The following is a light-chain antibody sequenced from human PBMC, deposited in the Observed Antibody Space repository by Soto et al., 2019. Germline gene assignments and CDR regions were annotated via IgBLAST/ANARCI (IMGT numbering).Light chain of an antibody. J-gene: IGKJ2*01. V-gene: IGKV3-15*01. CDR2: GAS. CDR3: QHFGTSPPYT. Sequence: EVVLTQSPATLSVSPGDRATLSCRASQSVSRNLAWYQQKPGQAPRLLIYGASTRATGVPARFSGSGSGTEFTLSISSLQSEDFVVYCCQHFGTSPPYTFGQGTKLEI. CDR1: QSVSRN.